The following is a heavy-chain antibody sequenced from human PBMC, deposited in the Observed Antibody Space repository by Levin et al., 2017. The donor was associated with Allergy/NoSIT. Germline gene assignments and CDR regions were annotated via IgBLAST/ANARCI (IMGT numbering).Heavy chain of an antibody. CDR1: GGSISSYY. J-gene: IGHJ4*02. V-gene: IGHV4-59*01. CDR3: ASGIIAAAATYFDY. D-gene: IGHD6-13*01. Sequence: SETLSLTCTVSGGSISSYYWSWIRQPPGKGLEWIGYIYYSGSTNYNPSLKSRVTISVDTSKNQFSLKLSSVTAADTAVYYCASGIIAAAATYFDYWGQGTLVTVSS. CDR2: IYYSGST.